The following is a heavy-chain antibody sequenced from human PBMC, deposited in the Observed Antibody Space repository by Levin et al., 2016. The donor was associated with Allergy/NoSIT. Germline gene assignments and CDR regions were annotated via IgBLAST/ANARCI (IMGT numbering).Heavy chain of an antibody. D-gene: IGHD2-2*02. J-gene: IGHJ6*03. Sequence: GGSLRLSCAASGFTFSSYGMHWVRQAPGKGLEWVAVIWYDGSNKYYADSVKGRFTISRDNSKNTLYLQMNSLRAEDTAVYYCARESIVVVPAAISSYYYYYMDVWGKGTTVTVSS. CDR3: ARESIVVVPAAISSYYYYYMDV. V-gene: IGHV3-33*01. CDR1: GFTFSSYG. CDR2: IWYDGSNK.